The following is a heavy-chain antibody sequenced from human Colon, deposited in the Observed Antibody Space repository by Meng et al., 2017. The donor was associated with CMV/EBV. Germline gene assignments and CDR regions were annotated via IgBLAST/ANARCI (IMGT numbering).Heavy chain of an antibody. Sequence: SETLSLTCTVSGGSISSYYWSWIRQPPGKGLEWIGYIYYSGSTNYNPSLKSRVTISVDTSKNQFSLKLSSVTAVDTAVYYCARENYYGMDVWGQGTTVTVSS. CDR3: ARENYYGMDV. CDR2: IYYSGST. V-gene: IGHV4-59*01. J-gene: IGHJ6*02. CDR1: GGSISSYY.